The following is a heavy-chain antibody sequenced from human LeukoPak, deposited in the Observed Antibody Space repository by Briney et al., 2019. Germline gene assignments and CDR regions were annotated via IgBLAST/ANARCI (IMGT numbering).Heavy chain of an antibody. D-gene: IGHD5-24*01. CDR1: GFTFSSYA. J-gene: IGHJ4*02. CDR3: ARDLVGGYNSGITYYFDY. CDR2: ISYDGSNK. Sequence: GGSLRPSCAASGFTFSSYAMQWVRQAPGKGLEGVAVISYDGSNKYYADSVKGRFTISRDNSKNTLYLQMNSLRAEDTAVYYCARDLVGGYNSGITYYFDYWGQGTLVTVSS. V-gene: IGHV3-30-3*01.